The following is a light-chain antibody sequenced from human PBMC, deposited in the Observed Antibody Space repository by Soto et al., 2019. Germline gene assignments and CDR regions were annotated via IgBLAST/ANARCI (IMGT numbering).Light chain of an antibody. CDR2: AAS. V-gene: IGKV1-12*01. Sequence: DIQMAQSPSSVSASVGDRVTITCRASQDIGSWLAWYQQKPGKAPELLIYAASNLQGGVPSRFSSSGSGTDFTLTISSLQPEDFATYYCQQANNFPWTFGQGTKVDIK. CDR3: QQANNFPWT. J-gene: IGKJ1*01. CDR1: QDIGSW.